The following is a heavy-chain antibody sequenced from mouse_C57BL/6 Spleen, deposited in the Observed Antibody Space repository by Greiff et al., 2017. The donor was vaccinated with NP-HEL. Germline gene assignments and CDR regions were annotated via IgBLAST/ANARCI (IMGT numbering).Heavy chain of an antibody. V-gene: IGHV1-76*01. Sequence: VQLQQSGAELVRPGASVKLSCKASGYTFTDYYINWVKQRPGQGLEWIARIYPGSGNTYYNEKFKGKATLTAEKSSSTAYMQLSSLTSEDSAVYFCARGNYGSSPAWFAYWGRGTLVTVSA. CDR3: ARGNYGSSPAWFAY. J-gene: IGHJ3*01. CDR2: IYPGSGNT. CDR1: GYTFTDYY. D-gene: IGHD1-1*01.